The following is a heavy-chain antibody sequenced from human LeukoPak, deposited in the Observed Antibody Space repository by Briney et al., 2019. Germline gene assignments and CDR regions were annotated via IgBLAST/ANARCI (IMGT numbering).Heavy chain of an antibody. J-gene: IGHJ4*02. Sequence: PSETLSLTCTVSGGSISSSSYYWGWIRQPPGKGLEWIGCIYYSGSTYYNPSLKSRVTISVDTSKNQFSLKLSSVTAADTAVYYCASRSYGDPFGYWGQGTLVTVSS. CDR1: GGSISSSSYY. CDR2: IYYSGST. V-gene: IGHV4-39*01. CDR3: ASRSYGDPFGY. D-gene: IGHD4-17*01.